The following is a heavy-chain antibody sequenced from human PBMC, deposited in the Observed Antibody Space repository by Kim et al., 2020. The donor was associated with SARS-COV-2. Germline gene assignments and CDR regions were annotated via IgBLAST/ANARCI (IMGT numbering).Heavy chain of an antibody. CDR3: ARDPGALWFGELYFDY. D-gene: IGHD3-10*01. Sequence: GGSLRLSCAASGFTFSSYEMNWVRQAPGKGLEWVSYISSSGSTIYYADSVKGRFTISRDNAKNSLYLQMNSLRAEDTAVYYCARDPGALWFGELYFDYWGQGTLVTVSS. J-gene: IGHJ4*02. CDR1: GFTFSSYE. V-gene: IGHV3-48*03. CDR2: ISSSGSTI.